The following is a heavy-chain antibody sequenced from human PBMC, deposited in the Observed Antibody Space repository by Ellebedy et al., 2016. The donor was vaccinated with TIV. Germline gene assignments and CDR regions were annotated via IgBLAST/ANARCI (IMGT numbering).Heavy chain of an antibody. CDR3: ARVGYSSSNFHC. V-gene: IGHV3-72*01. CDR1: GLTFSDHY. J-gene: IGHJ4*02. CDR2: IGNKANSHFA. Sequence: GESLKISCAASGLTFSDHYMDWVRQAPGKGLEWVGRIGNKANSHFAQYAASVKGRFTISRDDSKNSLSLQMNRLNTEDTALYYCARVGYSSSNFHCWGQGTLVTVSS. D-gene: IGHD3-22*01.